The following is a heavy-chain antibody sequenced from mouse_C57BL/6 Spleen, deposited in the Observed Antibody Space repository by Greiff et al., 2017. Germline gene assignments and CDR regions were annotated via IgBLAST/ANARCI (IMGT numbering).Heavy chain of an antibody. D-gene: IGHD2-1*01. CDR3: AREEIYYGNYDYAMDY. CDR2: IDPNSGGT. CDR1: GYTFTSYW. Sequence: VQLQQPGAELVKPGASVKLSCTASGYTFTSYWMPWVKQRPGRGLEWIGRIDPNSGGTKYNEKFKSKATLTVDKPSSTAYMQLSSLTSEDSAVYYCAREEIYYGNYDYAMDYWGQGTSVTVSS. V-gene: IGHV1-72*01. J-gene: IGHJ4*01.